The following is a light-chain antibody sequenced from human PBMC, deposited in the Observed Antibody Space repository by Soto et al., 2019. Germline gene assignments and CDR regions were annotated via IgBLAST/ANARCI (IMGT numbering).Light chain of an antibody. J-gene: IGKJ5*01. CDR3: QQRYNSPVT. V-gene: IGKV1-39*01. Sequence: IQWTQSPSSLSASVGDRVTITCRASQGIGNRLNWYQTNTGKDPKLLIYSASSLQSGVPSRFSGIISGTDFNLTVDSLQTEDCATYDCQQRYNSPVTCGQRTRRAIK. CDR2: SAS. CDR1: QGIGNR.